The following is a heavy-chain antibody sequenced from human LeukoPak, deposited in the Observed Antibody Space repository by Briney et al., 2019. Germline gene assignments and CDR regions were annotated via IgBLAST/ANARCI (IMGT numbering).Heavy chain of an antibody. CDR3: ARRNSYYNYYYYMDV. J-gene: IGHJ6*03. Sequence: ASVKVSCKASGYTFTCYGINWMRRAPGHGLELMGRISAYTGDTNYAQKFQGRVTMTTDTSTSTAYLELRSLRSDDTAVYYCARRNSYYNYYYYMDVWGKGTTVTVSS. CDR1: GYTFTCYG. D-gene: IGHD1-14*01. V-gene: IGHV1-18*01. CDR2: ISAYTGDT.